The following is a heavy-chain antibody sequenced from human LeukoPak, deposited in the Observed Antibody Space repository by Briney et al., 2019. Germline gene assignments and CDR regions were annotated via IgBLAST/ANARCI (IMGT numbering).Heavy chain of an antibody. CDR2: FDPEDGET. D-gene: IGHD3-3*01. Sequence: ASVKVSCKASGYTFTSYGISWVRQAPGQGLEWMGGFDPEDGETIYAQKFQGRVTMTEDTSTDTAYMELSSLRSEDTAVYYCATYDFWSGYPVVNWFDPWGQGTLVTVSS. CDR3: ATYDFWSGYPVVNWFDP. J-gene: IGHJ5*02. CDR1: GYTFTSYG. V-gene: IGHV1-24*01.